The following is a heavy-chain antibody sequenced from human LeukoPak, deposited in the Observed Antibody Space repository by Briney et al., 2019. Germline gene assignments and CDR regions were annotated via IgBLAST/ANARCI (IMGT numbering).Heavy chain of an antibody. D-gene: IGHD3-10*01. J-gene: IGHJ4*02. CDR1: GYTFTSYD. V-gene: IGHV1-8*01. Sequence: ASVKVSCKASGYTFTSYDINWVRLATGQGLEWMGWMNPNSGNTGYAQKFQGRVTMTRNTSISTAYMELSSLRSEDTAVYYCARGHGRLGPSGSGSYYFDYWGQGTLVTVSS. CDR2: MNPNSGNT. CDR3: ARGHGRLGPSGSGSYYFDY.